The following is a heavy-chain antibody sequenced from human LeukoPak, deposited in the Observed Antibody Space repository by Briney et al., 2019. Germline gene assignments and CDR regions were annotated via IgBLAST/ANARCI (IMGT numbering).Heavy chain of an antibody. D-gene: IGHD2-15*01. V-gene: IGHV1-69*04. CDR1: GGTFSSYA. Sequence: ASVKVSCKASGGTFSSYAISWVRQAPGQGLEWMGRIIPILGIANYAQKFQGRVTITADKSTSTAYMELSSLRSEDTAVYYCARGGGGPAYYFDYWGQGTLVTVSS. CDR2: IIPILGIA. J-gene: IGHJ4*02. CDR3: ARGGGGPAYYFDY.